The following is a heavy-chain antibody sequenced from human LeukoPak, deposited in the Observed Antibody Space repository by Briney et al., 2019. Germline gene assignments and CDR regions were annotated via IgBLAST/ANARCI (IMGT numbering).Heavy chain of an antibody. CDR2: ISGGGGST. V-gene: IGHV3-23*01. D-gene: IGHD3-10*01. Sequence: PGESLRLSCAASGFTFSSYAMSWVRQAPGKGLEWVSGISGGGGSTYYADSVKGRFTISRDNSKNTLYLQMNSLRADDTAVYYCARGRSGSHHFDSWGQGTLVTVPS. CDR3: ARGRSGSHHFDS. J-gene: IGHJ4*02. CDR1: GFTFSSYA.